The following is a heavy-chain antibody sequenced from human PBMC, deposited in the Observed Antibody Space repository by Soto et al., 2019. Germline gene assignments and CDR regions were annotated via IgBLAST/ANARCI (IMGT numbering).Heavy chain of an antibody. J-gene: IGHJ4*02. CDR1: GFTFSSYA. CDR2: ISTNGGST. Sequence: GGSLRLSCSASGFTFSSYAMHWVRQAPGKGLEYVSSISTNGGSTHYADSVKGRFTISRDNSKNTQYLQMSSLRADDTVVHYCVKGEYYYDSSGYYPFDYWGQGTLVTVSS. V-gene: IGHV3-64D*06. D-gene: IGHD3-22*01. CDR3: VKGEYYYDSSGYYPFDY.